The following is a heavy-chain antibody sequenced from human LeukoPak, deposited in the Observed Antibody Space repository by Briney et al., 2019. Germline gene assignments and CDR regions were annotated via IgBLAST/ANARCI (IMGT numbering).Heavy chain of an antibody. V-gene: IGHV3-33*01. D-gene: IGHD5-18*01. CDR3: ARGGGVDAAMALDY. CDR1: GFTFNIYA. Sequence: GGSLRLSCAASGFTFNIYAIHWVRQAPGQGLEWVAIIYYDGSVKYYADSVKGRFTISRDSSKNTVYLIMNRLRADDTAVYYCARGGGVDAAMALDYWGQGTLVAVSS. CDR2: IYYDGSVK. J-gene: IGHJ4*02.